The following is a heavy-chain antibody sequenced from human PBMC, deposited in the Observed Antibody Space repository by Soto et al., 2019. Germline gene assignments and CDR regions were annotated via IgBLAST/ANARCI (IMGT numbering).Heavy chain of an antibody. Sequence: QVQLQESGPGLVKPSGTLSLTCAVSSGSISSSNWWSWVRQPPGKGLEWIGEIYHSGSTNYNPSLKSRVTISVDKSKNQFSLKLSSVTAVDTAVYYCARGRGYCSGGSCQGFDYWGQGTLVTVSS. J-gene: IGHJ4*02. D-gene: IGHD2-15*01. CDR1: SGSISSSNW. CDR3: ARGRGYCSGGSCQGFDY. V-gene: IGHV4-4*02. CDR2: IYHSGST.